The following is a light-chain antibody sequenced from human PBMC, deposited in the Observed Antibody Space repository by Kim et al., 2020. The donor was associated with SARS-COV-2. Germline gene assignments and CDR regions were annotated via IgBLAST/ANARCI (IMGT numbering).Light chain of an antibody. J-gene: IGKJ4*01. CDR1: QSVSRSL. Sequence: ENVLTQSPATLSLPPGQRATLSCRASQSVSRSLLAWYQQKPGQAPRLLIYDASTRATGIPDRVTGSGSGTDFTLTINRLEPEDSAVYYCHQYSSLPLTFGGGTKVDIK. V-gene: IGKV3-20*01. CDR3: HQYSSLPLT. CDR2: DAS.